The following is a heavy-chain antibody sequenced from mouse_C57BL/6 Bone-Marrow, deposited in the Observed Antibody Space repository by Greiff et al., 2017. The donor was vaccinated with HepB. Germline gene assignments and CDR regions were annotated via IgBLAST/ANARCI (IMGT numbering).Heavy chain of an antibody. CDR3: ARRPDGYYVGYFDY. V-gene: IGHV1-82*01. CDR2: IYPGDGDT. D-gene: IGHD2-3*01. J-gene: IGHJ2*01. CDR1: GYAFSSSW. Sequence: LQQPGASVKISCKASGYAFSSSWMNWVKQRPGKGLEWIGRIYPGDGDTNYNGKFKGKATLTADKSSSTAYMQLSSLTSEDSAVYFCARRPDGYYVGYFDYWGQGTTLTVSS.